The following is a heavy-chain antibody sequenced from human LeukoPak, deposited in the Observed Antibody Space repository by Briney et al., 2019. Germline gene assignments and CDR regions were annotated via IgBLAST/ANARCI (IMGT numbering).Heavy chain of an antibody. D-gene: IGHD4-11*01. CDR3: ARLTHDYSNYVGWFDP. J-gene: IGHJ5*02. Sequence: SVKVSCKASGGTFSSYAISWVRQTPGQGLEWMGGIIPIFGTANYAQKFQGRVTITTDESTSTAYMELSSLRSEDTAVYYCARLTHDYSNYVGWFDPWGQGTLVTVSS. V-gene: IGHV1-69*05. CDR2: IIPIFGTA. CDR1: GGTFSSYA.